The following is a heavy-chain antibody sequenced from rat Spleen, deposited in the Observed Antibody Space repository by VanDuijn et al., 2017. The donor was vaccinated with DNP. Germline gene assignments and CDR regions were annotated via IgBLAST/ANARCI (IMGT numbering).Heavy chain of an antibody. V-gene: IGHV3-1*01. CDR2: ISYSGST. D-gene: IGHD1-2*01. CDR3: ARFLPFDY. CDR1: GHSITSNY. Sequence: EVQLQESGPGLVRPSQSLSLTCSVSGHSITSNYCGWIRKFPGNKMEWIGLISYSGSTNYNPSLKSRISITRDTSKNQFFLQLNSVTTEDTATYYCARFLPFDYWGRGVVVTVSS. J-gene: IGHJ2*01.